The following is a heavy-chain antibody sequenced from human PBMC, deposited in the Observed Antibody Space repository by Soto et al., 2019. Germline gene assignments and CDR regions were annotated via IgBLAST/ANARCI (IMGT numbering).Heavy chain of an antibody. J-gene: IGHJ2*01. D-gene: IGHD5-12*01. CDR1: GYTFSSHG. V-gene: IGHV1-18*01. Sequence: QVQLVQSGAEVKKPGASVKVSCKAAGYTFSSHGISWVRQAPGQGLEWMAWISGYNGHTNYAQKFQGRVTTTTDTSTTTAYMELRGLRSDDTAMYYCVREKRGYPGYHSYWFFDLWGRGTLVIVSS. CDR3: VREKRGYPGYHSYWFFDL. CDR2: ISGYNGHT.